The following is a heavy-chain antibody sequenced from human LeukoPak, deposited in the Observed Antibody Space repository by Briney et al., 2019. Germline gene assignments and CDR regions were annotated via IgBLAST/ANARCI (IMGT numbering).Heavy chain of an antibody. CDR2: ISDSGGTT. V-gene: IGHV3-23*01. CDR1: GFTFSNLA. CDR3: AKDARRSSGWYFFDH. J-gene: IGHJ4*02. D-gene: IGHD6-19*01. Sequence: PGGSLRLSCAASGFTFSNLAVGWVRQAPGKGLEWVSVISDSGGTTYYADSVKGRFTISRDNSRNTLYLQMNSLRVEDTAVYYCAKDARRSSGWYFFDHWGQGTLVTVSS.